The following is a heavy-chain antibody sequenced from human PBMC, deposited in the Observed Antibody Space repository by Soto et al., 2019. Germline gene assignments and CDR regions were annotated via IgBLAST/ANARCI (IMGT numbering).Heavy chain of an antibody. CDR3: ESGTYSRGRNY. V-gene: IGHV3-48*01. D-gene: IGHD6-19*01. CDR1: EFTFSSYN. Sequence: EVHLVESGGGLVQPGGSLRLSCTTSEFTFSSYNMNWVRQAPGKRLEWVSFISDSGGTRHYEDAVKGRFTISRDNAQDALYLQMNSLRVEDTAVYHCESGTYSRGRNYWGQGTLVTVSS. J-gene: IGHJ4*02. CDR2: ISDSGGTR.